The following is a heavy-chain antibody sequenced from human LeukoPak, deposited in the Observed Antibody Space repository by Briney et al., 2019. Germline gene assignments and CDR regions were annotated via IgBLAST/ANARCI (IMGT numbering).Heavy chain of an antibody. CDR3: AKDRGSTTTYYFDY. CDR1: GFTFTYFA. Sequence: GGSLRLSCAASGFTFTYFAFSWVRQAPGKGLEWVSTISSSGDSTYYADSVKGRFTLSRDNSKNTLYLQMNSLRAEDTAVYYCAKDRGSTTTYYFDYWGQGTLVTVSS. D-gene: IGHD2-2*01. V-gene: IGHV3-23*01. CDR2: ISSSGDST. J-gene: IGHJ4*02.